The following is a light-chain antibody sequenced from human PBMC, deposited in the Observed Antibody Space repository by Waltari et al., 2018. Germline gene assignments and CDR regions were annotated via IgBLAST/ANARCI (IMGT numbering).Light chain of an antibody. V-gene: IGKV1-5*03. CDR1: QSLNNW. CDR2: KAS. CDR3: QQYNSGTLT. Sequence: DIQLTQSPSTLSASVGDRVTITCRASQSLNNWLAWYQQRPGKPPKSLIFKASNLESGVPSRFSGSGSGTEFTLTISSLQPDDFATYYCQQYNSGTLTFGGGTKVEIK. J-gene: IGKJ4*01.